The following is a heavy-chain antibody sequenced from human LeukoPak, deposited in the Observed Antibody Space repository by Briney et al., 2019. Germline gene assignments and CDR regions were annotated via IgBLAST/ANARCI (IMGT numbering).Heavy chain of an antibody. CDR3: ARDGYCSGGSCYSATDY. D-gene: IGHD2-15*01. V-gene: IGHV3-21*01. Sequence: GGSLRLSCAASGFTFSSYSMNWVRQAPGKGLEWVSSISSSSSYIYYAGSVKGRFTISRDNAKNSLFLQMNSLRAEDTAVYYCARDGYCSGGSCYSATDYWGQGTLVTVSS. CDR2: ISSSSSYI. CDR1: GFTFSSYS. J-gene: IGHJ4*02.